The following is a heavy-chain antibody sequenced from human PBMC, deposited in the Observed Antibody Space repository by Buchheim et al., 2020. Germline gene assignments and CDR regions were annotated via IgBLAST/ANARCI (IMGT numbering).Heavy chain of an antibody. Sequence: EVQLLESGGGLVQPGGSLRLSCAASGFTFSSYAMSWVRQVPGKGLEWVSAITDGGRIYYADSVKGRFTISRDNSQNTLYLQMNSLRAEDTAVYYCAKDGRPYSSSWFDCWGQGTL. J-gene: IGHJ4*02. CDR2: ITDGGRI. CDR1: GFTFSSYA. CDR3: AKDGRPYSSSWFDC. V-gene: IGHV3-23*01. D-gene: IGHD6-13*01.